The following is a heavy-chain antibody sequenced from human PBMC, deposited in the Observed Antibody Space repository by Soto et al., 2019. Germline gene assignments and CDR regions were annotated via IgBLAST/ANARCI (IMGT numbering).Heavy chain of an antibody. CDR1: GYPFTSYG. J-gene: IGHJ3*02. CDR3: PRGRIVASIHDAFEI. V-gene: IGHV1-18*01. CDR2: ISAYNGNR. Sequence: QGQLLQSGDEVKTPGASVRVSCRASGYPFTSYGISWVRQAPGQGLEWVAWISAYNGNRDIAQKFQGRVTMTLETSTGTAHMELGDLTSADTAVYYCPRGRIVASIHDAFEIWGQGTNVTVSS. D-gene: IGHD5-12*01.